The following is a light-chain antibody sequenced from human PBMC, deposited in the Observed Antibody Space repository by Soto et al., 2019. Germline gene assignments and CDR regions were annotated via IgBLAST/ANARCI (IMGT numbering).Light chain of an antibody. Sequence: DIQMTQSPSTLSGSVGDRVTITCRASQTISSWLAWYQQKPGKAPKLLIYKPSTLKSGVPSRFSGSGSGTEFTLAISSLQPDDFATYYCQQYNSYSEAFGQGTKVELK. CDR3: QQYNSYSEA. V-gene: IGKV1-5*03. CDR1: QTISSW. J-gene: IGKJ1*01. CDR2: KPS.